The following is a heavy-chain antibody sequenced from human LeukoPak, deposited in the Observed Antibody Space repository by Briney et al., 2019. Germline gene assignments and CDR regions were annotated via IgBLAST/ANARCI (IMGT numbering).Heavy chain of an antibody. CDR2: INHSGST. Sequence: SETLSLTCAVYGGSFSGYYWSWIRQPPGKGLEWIGEINHSGSTNYNPSLKSRVTISVDRSKDQFSLKLSPVTAADTAVYYCARGCIAASDAFDIWGQGTMVTVSS. CDR3: ARGCIAASDAFDI. CDR1: GGSFSGYY. J-gene: IGHJ3*02. V-gene: IGHV4-34*01. D-gene: IGHD6-6*01.